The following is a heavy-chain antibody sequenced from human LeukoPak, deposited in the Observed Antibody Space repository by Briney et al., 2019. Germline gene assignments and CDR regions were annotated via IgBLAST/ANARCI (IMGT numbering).Heavy chain of an antibody. CDR2: ISSTGTYI. Sequence: GGSLRLSCAASGFTFRRYNMNWVRQAPGKGLEWVSSISSTGTYIYYTDSLKGRFTISRDNAKNSLYLQMNSLRAEDTAVYYCASEQYTCSGATCFANGLDSWGQGTLVTVSS. J-gene: IGHJ5*01. D-gene: IGHD2-15*01. V-gene: IGHV3-21*01. CDR3: ASEQYTCSGATCFANGLDS. CDR1: GFTFRRYN.